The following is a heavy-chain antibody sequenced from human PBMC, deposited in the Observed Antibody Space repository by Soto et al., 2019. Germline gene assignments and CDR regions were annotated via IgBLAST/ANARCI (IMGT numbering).Heavy chain of an antibody. V-gene: IGHV3-23*01. Sequence: EVQLLESGRGLVQPGGSLRLSCAASGFTFSSYAMSWVRQAPGKGLEWVSAISGSGGSTYYADSVKGRFTISRDNSKNTLYLQMNSLRAEDTAVYYCAKRIEIGNRLSGFDYWGHGTLVTVSS. D-gene: IGHD2-15*01. J-gene: IGHJ4*01. CDR3: AKRIEIGNRLSGFDY. CDR2: ISGSGGST. CDR1: GFTFSSYA.